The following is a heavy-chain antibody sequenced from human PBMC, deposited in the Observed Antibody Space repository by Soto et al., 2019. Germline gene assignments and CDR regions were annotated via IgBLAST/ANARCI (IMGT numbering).Heavy chain of an antibody. CDR2: ISGSGGST. J-gene: IGHJ6*02. D-gene: IGHD6-19*01. V-gene: IGHV3-23*01. Sequence: PGGSLRLSCAASGFTFSSYAMSWVRQSPGKGLEWVSAISGSGGSTYYADSVKGRFTISRDNSKNTLYLQTNSLRAEDTAVYYCANGGAPPDPYSSGRHYGMDVWGQGTTVTVSS. CDR3: ANGGAPPDPYSSGRHYGMDV. CDR1: GFTFSSYA.